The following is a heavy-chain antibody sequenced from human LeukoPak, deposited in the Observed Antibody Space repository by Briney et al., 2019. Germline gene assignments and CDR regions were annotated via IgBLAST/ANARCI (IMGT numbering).Heavy chain of an antibody. J-gene: IGHJ4*02. CDR3: ARDGSIAAAGQKY. CDR2: INPYSGGI. CDR1: GYTFTDYY. V-gene: IGHV1-2*02. D-gene: IGHD6-13*01. Sequence: ASVKVSCKASGYTFTDYYMHWVRQAPGQGLEWMGWINPYSGGISYAQNFQGRVTMTRDTSISTAYMELSRLRSDDAAVYYCARDGSIAAAGQKYWGQGTLVTVSS.